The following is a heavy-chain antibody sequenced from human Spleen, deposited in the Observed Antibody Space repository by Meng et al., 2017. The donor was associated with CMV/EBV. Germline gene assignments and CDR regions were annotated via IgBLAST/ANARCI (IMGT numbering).Heavy chain of an antibody. V-gene: IGHV2-5*01. CDR3: AHSGSSWYPYYFDY. CDR1: GFSLSTSGVG. D-gene: IGHD6-13*01. J-gene: IGHJ4*02. Sequence: FSGFSLSTSGVGVGWIRQPPGKALEWLALIYWNDDKRYSPSLKSRLTTTKDTSKNQVVLTMTNMDPVDTATYYCAHSGSSWYPYYFDYWGQGTLVTVSS. CDR2: IYWNDDK.